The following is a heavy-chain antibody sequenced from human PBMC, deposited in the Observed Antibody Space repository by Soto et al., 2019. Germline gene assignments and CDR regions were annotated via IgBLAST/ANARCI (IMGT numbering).Heavy chain of an antibody. CDR3: ARGNRTMVRGRDAFDI. CDR1: GGSISSYY. J-gene: IGHJ3*02. CDR2: IYYSGST. Sequence: LSLTCTVSGGSISSYYWSWIRQPPGKGLEWIGYIYYSGSTNYNPSLKSRVTISVDTSKNQFSLKLSSVTAADTAVYYCARGNRTMVRGRDAFDIWGQGTMVTVSS. D-gene: IGHD3-10*01. V-gene: IGHV4-59*01.